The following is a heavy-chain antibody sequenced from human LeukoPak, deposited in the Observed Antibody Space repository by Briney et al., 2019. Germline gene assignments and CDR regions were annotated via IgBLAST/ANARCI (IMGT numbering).Heavy chain of an antibody. Sequence: GGSLRLSCAASGFTFSDYYMSWIRQAPGKGLEWVSYISNSGSTIYYADSVKGRFTISRDNAKNSLYLQMNSLRAEDTAVYYCARADIVVGNLFDYWGQGTLVTVSS. V-gene: IGHV3-11*04. D-gene: IGHD2-2*01. J-gene: IGHJ4*02. CDR1: GFTFSDYY. CDR2: ISNSGSTI. CDR3: ARADIVVGNLFDY.